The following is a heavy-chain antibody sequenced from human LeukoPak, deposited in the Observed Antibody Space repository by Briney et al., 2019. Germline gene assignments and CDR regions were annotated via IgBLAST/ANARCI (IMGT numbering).Heavy chain of an antibody. J-gene: IGHJ5*02. CDR2: IYYSGST. D-gene: IGHD6-19*01. V-gene: IGHV4-59*01. CDR1: GGSISSYY. Sequence: SETLSLTCTVSGGSISSYYWSWIRQPPGKGLEWIGYIYYSGSTNYNPSLKSRVTISVDTSKNQFSLKLSSVTAADTAVYYCARDRVAVAADWFDPWGQGTLVTVSS. CDR3: ARDRVAVAADWFDP.